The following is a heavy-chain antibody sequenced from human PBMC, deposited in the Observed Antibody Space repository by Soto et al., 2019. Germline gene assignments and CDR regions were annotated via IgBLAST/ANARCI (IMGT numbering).Heavy chain of an antibody. CDR1: GRAISSSSYY. J-gene: IGHJ6*02. D-gene: IGHD5-12*01. CDR2: IYYSGST. V-gene: IGHV4-39*01. Sequence: NPSETLSLTCTVSGRAISSSSYYWGWIRQPPGKGLEWIGSIYYSGSTYYNPSLKSRVTISVDTSKNQFSLKLSSVTAADTAVYYCARLGGYSGYDVVYYGMDVWGQGTTVT. CDR3: ARLGGYSGYDVVYYGMDV.